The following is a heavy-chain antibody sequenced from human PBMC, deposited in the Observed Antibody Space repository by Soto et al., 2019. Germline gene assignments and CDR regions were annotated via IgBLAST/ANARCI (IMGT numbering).Heavy chain of an antibody. CDR2: IIPIFGTA. J-gene: IGHJ5*02. V-gene: IGHV1-69*06. D-gene: IGHD6-13*01. Sequence: SVNVSCKTSAGTFSSYTISWVRQAPGQGLEWMGGIIPIFGTANYAQKFQGRVTITADKSTSTAYMELSSLRSEDTAVYYCATSTVDGYSSSWYWFDPWGQGTLVTAPQ. CDR3: ATSTVDGYSSSWYWFDP. CDR1: AGTFSSYT.